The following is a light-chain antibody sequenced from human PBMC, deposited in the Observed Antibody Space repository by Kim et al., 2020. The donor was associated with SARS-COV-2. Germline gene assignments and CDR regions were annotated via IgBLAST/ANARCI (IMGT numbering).Light chain of an antibody. J-gene: IGKJ1*01. V-gene: IGKV3-15*01. CDR1: QIVGTN. Sequence: EIVMTQSPGTLSVSPGERVTLSCRASQIVGTNLAWYQQKPGQSPRLLIYGASTRATGVPGRFSGSGSGTEFTLTISSLQSEDFAVYYCQQYVSWMFGQGTKVDIK. CDR3: QQYVSWM. CDR2: GAS.